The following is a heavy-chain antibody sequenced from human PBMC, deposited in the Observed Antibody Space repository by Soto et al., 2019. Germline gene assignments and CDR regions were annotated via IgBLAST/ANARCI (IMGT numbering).Heavy chain of an antibody. CDR1: GFTFSSYS. D-gene: IGHD3-10*01. Sequence: EVQLVESGGGLVKPGGSLRLSCAASGFTFSSYSRNWVRQAPGKGLEWVSSISSSSSYIYYADSVKGRFTISRDNAKNSLYLHMNSVRAEDTAVYYCARVFDYYGSEHLYYFYMDVWGKGTTVTVS. CDR2: ISSSSSYI. V-gene: IGHV3-21*01. CDR3: ARVFDYYGSEHLYYFYMDV. J-gene: IGHJ6*03.